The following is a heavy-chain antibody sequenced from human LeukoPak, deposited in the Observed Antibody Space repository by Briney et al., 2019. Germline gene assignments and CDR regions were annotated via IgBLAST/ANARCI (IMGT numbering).Heavy chain of an antibody. CDR3: ARGWELDY. V-gene: IGHV1-18*01. CDR2: ISGSNCDT. D-gene: IGHD1-26*01. J-gene: IGHJ4*02. Sequence: ASVKVSCKPCGYTFTSYGISWVRQAPGQGLEWMGWISGSNCDTNYAQNLQGRVTLTSDTSPSTAYMELRSLKSDDTAVYYCARGWELDYWGQGTLVTVSS. CDR1: GYTFTSYG.